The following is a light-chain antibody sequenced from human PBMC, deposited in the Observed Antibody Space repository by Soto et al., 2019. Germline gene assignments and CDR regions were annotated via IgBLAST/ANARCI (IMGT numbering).Light chain of an antibody. CDR1: SGHISYS. J-gene: IGLJ7*01. CDR2: LEGSGTY. CDR3: ETWDRNTRV. Sequence: QAVVTQSSSASASLGSSVKLTCTLSSGHISYSIAWHQQQPGKAPRYLMTLEGSGTYNKGSGVPDRFSGSNSGADRYLTVSNLQFEDEADYYCETWDRNTRVFGGGTQLTVL. V-gene: IGLV4-60*02.